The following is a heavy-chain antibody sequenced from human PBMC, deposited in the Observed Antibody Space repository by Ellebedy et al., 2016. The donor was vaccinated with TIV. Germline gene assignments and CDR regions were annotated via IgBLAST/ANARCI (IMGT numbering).Heavy chain of an antibody. J-gene: IGHJ5*02. D-gene: IGHD3/OR15-3a*01. CDR2: IRSKAYGGTT. CDR3: SRDLNWEAWFDP. Sequence: PGGSLRLSCTGSGFTLGDYAMSRFRQAPGKGLEWVGFIRSKAYGGTTEYAASVKGRFTISRDDSKSIAYLQMNSLKSEDTAVYYCSRDLNWEAWFDPWGQGTLVTVSS. CDR1: GFTLGDYA. V-gene: IGHV3-49*03.